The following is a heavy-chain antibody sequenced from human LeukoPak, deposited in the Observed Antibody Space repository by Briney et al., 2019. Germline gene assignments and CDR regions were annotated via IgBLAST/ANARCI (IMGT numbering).Heavy chain of an antibody. Sequence: PGGSLRLSCAASGFTFNSYAMNWVRQAPGKGLEWVSVISSSGGGTYYADSVKGRFTISRDNAKNTLYLQMNSLRADDTAVYYCSSGRIVGAAEDWGQGTLVTVSS. J-gene: IGHJ4*02. CDR3: SSGRIVGAAED. CDR1: GFTFNSYA. V-gene: IGHV3-23*01. CDR2: ISSSGGGT. D-gene: IGHD1-26*01.